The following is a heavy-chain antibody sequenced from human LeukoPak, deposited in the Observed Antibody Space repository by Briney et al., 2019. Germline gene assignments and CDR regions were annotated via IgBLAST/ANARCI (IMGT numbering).Heavy chain of an antibody. D-gene: IGHD3-3*01. CDR3: ALHEGSGYDY. V-gene: IGHV3-23*01. Sequence: GGSLRLSCAASGFTFRTYGMSWVRQAPGKGLEWVSAIGSGGTTYYTDSVKGRFTISRDNSKTTPYLQMSSLRAEDTAVYYCALHEGSGYDYWGQGTLVTVSS. J-gene: IGHJ4*02. CDR2: IGSGGTT. CDR1: GFTFRTYG.